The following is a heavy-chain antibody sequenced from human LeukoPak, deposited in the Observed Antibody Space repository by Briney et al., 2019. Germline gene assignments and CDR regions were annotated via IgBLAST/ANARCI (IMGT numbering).Heavy chain of an antibody. Sequence: GGALRLSCAASGFTFSTFAMHWVRLSPGKGLEWVSSITGSGPYMLYADSVKLRFTISRDNTKTLLYLELPSLRAEDTAMYFCVRDVGAVRGEVYFDYWGQGTLVPVSS. CDR2: ITGSGPYM. D-gene: IGHD3-10*01. CDR3: VRDVGAVRGEVYFDY. J-gene: IGHJ4*02. CDR1: GFTFSTFA. V-gene: IGHV3-21*06.